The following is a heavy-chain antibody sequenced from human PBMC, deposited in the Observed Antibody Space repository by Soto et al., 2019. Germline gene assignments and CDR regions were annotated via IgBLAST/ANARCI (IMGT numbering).Heavy chain of an antibody. CDR1: GFTFSSYG. Sequence: QVQLVESGGGVVQPGRSLRLSCAASGFTFSSYGMHWVRQAPGKGLEWVAVISYDGSNKYYADSVKGRFTISRDNSKNTLYLQMNSLRAEDTAVYYCAKNGELRFGEFQVFYFDYWGQGTLVTVSS. J-gene: IGHJ4*02. D-gene: IGHD3-10*01. V-gene: IGHV3-30*18. CDR3: AKNGELRFGEFQVFYFDY. CDR2: ISYDGSNK.